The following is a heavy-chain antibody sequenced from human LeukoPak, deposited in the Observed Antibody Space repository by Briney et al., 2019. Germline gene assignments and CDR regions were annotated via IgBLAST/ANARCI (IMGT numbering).Heavy chain of an antibody. D-gene: IGHD5-18*01. CDR2: IYYSGST. J-gene: IGHJ4*02. Sequence: WIGYIYYSGSTTYNPSLKSRVTISVDTSKNQFSLKLSSVTAADTAVYYCARNVDTAMAHDYWGQGTLVTVSS. V-gene: IGHV4-59*08. CDR3: ARNVDTAMAHDY.